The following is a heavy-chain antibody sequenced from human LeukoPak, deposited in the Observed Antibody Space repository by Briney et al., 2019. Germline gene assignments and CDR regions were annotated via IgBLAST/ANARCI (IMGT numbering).Heavy chain of an antibody. CDR2: ISAYNGNT. D-gene: IGHD2-2*01. V-gene: IGHV1-18*01. Sequence: ASVKVSCKASGYTFTSYGISWVRQAPGQGLEWMGCISAYNGNTNYAQKLQGRVTMTTDTSTSTAYMELRSLRSDDTAVYYCAREGLSKVPAARGPWFDPWGQGTLVTVSS. CDR1: GYTFTSYG. CDR3: AREGLSKVPAARGPWFDP. J-gene: IGHJ5*02.